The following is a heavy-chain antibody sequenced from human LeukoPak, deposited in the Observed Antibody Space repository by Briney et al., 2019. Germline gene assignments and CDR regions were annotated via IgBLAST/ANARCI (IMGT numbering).Heavy chain of an antibody. D-gene: IGHD3-22*01. CDR1: GGSFSGYY. J-gene: IGHJ4*02. CDR3: ARAGYYDSSGYFSFYFDR. Sequence: PSETLSLTCAVYGGSFSGYYWSWIRQPPGKGLEWIGEINHSGSTNYNPSLKSRVTISVDTSKNQFSLRLSSVTAADTAMYYCARAGYYDSSGYFSFYFDRWGQGTLVTVSS. CDR2: INHSGST. V-gene: IGHV4-34*01.